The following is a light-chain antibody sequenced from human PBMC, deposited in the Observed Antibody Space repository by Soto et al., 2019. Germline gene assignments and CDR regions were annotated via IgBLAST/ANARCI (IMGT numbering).Light chain of an antibody. CDR1: SSDVGSYNL. CDR2: EVS. V-gene: IGLV2-23*02. Sequence: QSAVTQPASVSGSPGQSITISCTGTSSDVGSYNLVSWYQQHPGKAPKLMIYEVSKRPSGVSNRFSGSKSGNTASLTISGLQAEDEADYYCCSYAGSSTSYVFGTGTKVTVL. CDR3: CSYAGSSTSYV. J-gene: IGLJ1*01.